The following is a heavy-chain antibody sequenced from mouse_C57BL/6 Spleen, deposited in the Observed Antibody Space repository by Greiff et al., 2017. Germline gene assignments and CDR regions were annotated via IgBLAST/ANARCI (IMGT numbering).Heavy chain of an antibody. Sequence: EVQLVESGGGLVKPGGSLKLSCAASGFTFSDYGMHWVRQAPEKGLEWVAYISSGSSTIYYADTVKGRFTISRDNAKNTLFLQMTSRRSEDTAMYYCARRGITTVVSNAMDYWGQGTSVTVSS. D-gene: IGHD1-1*01. CDR1: GFTFSDYG. J-gene: IGHJ4*01. V-gene: IGHV5-17*01. CDR2: ISSGSSTI. CDR3: ARRGITTVVSNAMDY.